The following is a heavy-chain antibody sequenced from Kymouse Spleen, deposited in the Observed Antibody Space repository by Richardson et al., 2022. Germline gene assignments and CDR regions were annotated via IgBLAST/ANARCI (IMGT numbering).Heavy chain of an antibody. CDR3: ARDDRITGTTDY. V-gene: IGHV4-61*01. J-gene: IGHJ4*02. D-gene: IGHD1-7*01. CDR1: GGSVSSGSYY. CDR2: IYYSGST. Sequence: QVQLQESGPGLVKPSETLSLTCTVSGGSVSSGSYYWSWIRQPPGKGLEWIGYIYYSGSTNYNPSLKSRVTISVDTSKNQFSLKLSSVTAADTAVYYCARDDRITGTTDYWGQGTLVTVSS.